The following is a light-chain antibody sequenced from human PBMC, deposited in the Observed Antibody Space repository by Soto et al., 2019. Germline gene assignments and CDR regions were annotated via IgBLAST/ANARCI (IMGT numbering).Light chain of an antibody. V-gene: IGKV3-15*01. J-gene: IGKJ2*01. Sequence: EIVMTQSPATLSVSPGERATLSCRASQSVSSNLAWYQQKPGQAPRLLIYGASTRATGIPARFSGSRSGTEFTLTISSLQSEDFAVYYCQQYNNWPPYTFGPGDQAGDQT. CDR1: QSVSSN. CDR3: QQYNNWPPYT. CDR2: GAS.